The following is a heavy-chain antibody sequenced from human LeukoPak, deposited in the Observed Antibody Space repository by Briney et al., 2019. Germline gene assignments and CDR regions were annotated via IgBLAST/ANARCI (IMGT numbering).Heavy chain of an antibody. V-gene: IGHV1-46*01. CDR2: INPSGGST. CDR3: ARSRIAAAGSYNWFDP. Sequence: ASVKVSCKASGYTFTSYHMHWVRQAPGQGLEWMGIINPSGGSTSYAQKFQGRVTMTRDTSTSTVYMELSSLRSEDTAVYYCARSRIAAAGSYNWFDPWGQGTLVTVSS. J-gene: IGHJ5*02. CDR1: GYTFTSYH. D-gene: IGHD6-13*01.